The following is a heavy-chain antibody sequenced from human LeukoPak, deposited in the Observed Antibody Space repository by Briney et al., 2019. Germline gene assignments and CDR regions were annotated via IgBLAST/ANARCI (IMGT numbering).Heavy chain of an antibody. D-gene: IGHD6-19*01. J-gene: IGHJ4*02. Sequence: GGSLRLSCAASGFTFSNAWMSWVRQAPGKGLEWVGRIKSKTDGGTTDYAAPVKGRFTISGDDSKNTLYLQMNSLKTEDTAVYYCATADSSGWWRGYWGQGTLVTVSS. CDR3: ATADSSGWWRGY. CDR2: IKSKTDGGTT. CDR1: GFTFSNAW. V-gene: IGHV3-15*01.